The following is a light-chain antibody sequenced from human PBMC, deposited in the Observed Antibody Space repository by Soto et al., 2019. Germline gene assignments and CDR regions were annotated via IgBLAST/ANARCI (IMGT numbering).Light chain of an antibody. CDR2: AAS. V-gene: IGKV1-9*01. J-gene: IGKJ4*01. Sequence: IQLTQSPSSLSASVGDRVTITCRASQGISSYLAWYQQKAGRAPKFLIHAASTLQSGVPSRFSGSGSGTDFTLTISSLQPEDFATYYSQQLNSYPLTFGGGTKVEIK. CDR1: QGISSY. CDR3: QQLNSYPLT.